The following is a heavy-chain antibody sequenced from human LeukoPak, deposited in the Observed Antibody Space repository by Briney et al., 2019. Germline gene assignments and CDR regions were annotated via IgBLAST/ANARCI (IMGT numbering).Heavy chain of an antibody. CDR3: ARLMFYYYYMDV. D-gene: IGHD3-10*02. CDR1: GGTFSSLP. Sequence: GASVKVSCKASGGTFSSLPNSWVRQAPGQGLEWMGGIIPIFGTANYAQKFQGRVTITADESTSPAYMELSSLRSEDTAVYYCARLMFYYYYMDVWGKGTTVTVSS. V-gene: IGHV1-69*13. J-gene: IGHJ6*03. CDR2: IIPIFGTA.